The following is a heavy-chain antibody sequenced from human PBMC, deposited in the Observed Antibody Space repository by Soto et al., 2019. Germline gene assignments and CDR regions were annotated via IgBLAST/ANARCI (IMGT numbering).Heavy chain of an antibody. D-gene: IGHD4-17*01. CDR1: GFSLSTSGVG. Sequence: QITLKESGPTLVKPTQTLTLTCTFSGFSLSTSGVGVGWIRQPPGKALEWLALIYWDDDKRYSPSLKSRLTITKDTSKNQVVLTMTNMDPVDTATYYCAHTVGDFPPLYYFDYWGQGTLVTVSS. V-gene: IGHV2-5*02. J-gene: IGHJ4*02. CDR3: AHTVGDFPPLYYFDY. CDR2: IYWDDDK.